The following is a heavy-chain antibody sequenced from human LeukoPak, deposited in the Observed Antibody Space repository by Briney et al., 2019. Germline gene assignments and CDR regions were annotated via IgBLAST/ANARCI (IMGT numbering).Heavy chain of an antibody. CDR2: ISGSGGST. V-gene: IGHV3-23*01. D-gene: IGHD4-17*01. J-gene: IGHJ4*02. CDR1: GFTFSSYA. Sequence: GASLRLSCAASGFTFSSYAMSWVRPAPGKGLEWVSAISGSGGSTYYADSVKGRFTISRDNSKNTLYLQMNSLRAEDTAVYYCAKLGQMTTVTTSENYWGQGTLVTVSS. CDR3: AKLGQMTTVTTSENY.